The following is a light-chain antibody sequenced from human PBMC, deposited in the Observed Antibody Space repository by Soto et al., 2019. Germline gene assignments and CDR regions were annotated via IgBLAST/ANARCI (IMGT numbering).Light chain of an antibody. CDR3: QHYGRSAYT. CDR1: QSVSSNY. J-gene: IGKJ2*01. V-gene: IGKV3-20*01. Sequence: EIVLTQSPGTLSLSPGERATLSCRASQSVSSNYLAWYQQKPGQAPRLLIYGASSRATGIPDRFSGSGSGTDFTLTISRLEPEDFALYYCQHYGRSAYTLGQGTTLEIK. CDR2: GAS.